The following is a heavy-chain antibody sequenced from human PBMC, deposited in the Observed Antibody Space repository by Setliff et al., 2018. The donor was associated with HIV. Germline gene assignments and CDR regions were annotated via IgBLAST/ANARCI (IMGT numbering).Heavy chain of an antibody. D-gene: IGHD2-8*01. CDR3: AKDAGVTGGLYRYYIDA. CDR2: MYNSGST. J-gene: IGHJ6*03. CDR1: GGSITSHY. Sequence: SETLSLTCTVSGGSITSHYWSWIRQPPGKGLEWIGYMYNSGSTNYNPSLKSRVTISVDTSKNQFSLNLSSVTAADTAIYYCAKDAGVTGGLYRYYIDAWGNGTTVTVSS. V-gene: IGHV4-59*11.